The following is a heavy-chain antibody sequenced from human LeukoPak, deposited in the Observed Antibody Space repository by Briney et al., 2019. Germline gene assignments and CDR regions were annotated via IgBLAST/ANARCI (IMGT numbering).Heavy chain of an antibody. V-gene: IGHV1-46*01. CDR3: AREAAGTGGLDV. Sequence: TSVKVSCKASEYIFTTYNMYWVRQAPGQGLEWMGIINPSGDTTSYAQKFQGRVTMTRDTSTSTVYMELSSLRSEDTAVYYCAREAAGTGGLDVWGKGTTVTVSS. D-gene: IGHD6-13*01. CDR1: EYIFTTYN. J-gene: IGHJ6*04. CDR2: INPSGDTT.